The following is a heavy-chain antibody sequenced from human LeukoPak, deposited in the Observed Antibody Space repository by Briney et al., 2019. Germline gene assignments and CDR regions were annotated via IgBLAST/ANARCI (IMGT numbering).Heavy chain of an antibody. D-gene: IGHD2-8*01. J-gene: IGHJ4*02. V-gene: IGHV1-46*01. CDR2: INPSGGST. Sequence: GASVKVSCKASGYTFTSYYMHWVRQAPGQGLEWMGIINPSGGSTSYAQKFQGRVTMTRDTSTSTVYIELSSLRSEDTAVYYCAREDVRANGVFDWGQGTLVTVSS. CDR3: AREDVRANGVFD. CDR1: GYTFTSYY.